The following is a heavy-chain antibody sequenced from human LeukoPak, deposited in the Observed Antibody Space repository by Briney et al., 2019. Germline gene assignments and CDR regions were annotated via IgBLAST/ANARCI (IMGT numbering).Heavy chain of an antibody. D-gene: IGHD3-10*01. Sequence: SGPTLVKPTQTLTLTCTFSGFSLSTSRVGVGWIRQPPGKALEWLALIYWDDDKRYSPSLKSRLTITKDPSKNQLVLTMTNMDPVDTATYYWAHSRSMVHYFDYWGQGTLVTVSS. V-gene: IGHV2-5*02. J-gene: IGHJ4*02. CDR2: IYWDDDK. CDR1: GFSLSTSRVG. CDR3: AHSRSMVHYFDY.